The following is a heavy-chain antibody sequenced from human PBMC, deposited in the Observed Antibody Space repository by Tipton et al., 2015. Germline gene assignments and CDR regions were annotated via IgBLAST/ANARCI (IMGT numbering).Heavy chain of an antibody. CDR1: SDPISKYY. Sequence: TLSLTCTVSSDPISKYYWSWIRQPPGKELEWIGYIQYSGSTNYNPSLKSRVTISVDTSKTQFSLKMRSVTATDTAVYYCARARGRHGGLFDSWGQGTLVTVSS. CDR2: IQYSGST. D-gene: IGHD4-23*01. CDR3: ARARGRHGGLFDS. V-gene: IGHV4-59*01. J-gene: IGHJ4*02.